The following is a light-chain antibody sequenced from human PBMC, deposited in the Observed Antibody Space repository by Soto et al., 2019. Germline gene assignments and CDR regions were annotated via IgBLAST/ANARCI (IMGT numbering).Light chain of an antibody. CDR3: QQYCTPWT. V-gene: IGKV4-1*01. J-gene: IGKJ1*01. CDR1: QRVLYSSNNKNY. CDR2: WAS. Sequence: DIVMTQSPDSLAVSLGERATINCKSSQRVLYSSNNKNYLTWYQQKPGQPPKLLIYWASTRESGVPDRFSGSGSGTDFTLTISSLQAEDVAVYYCQQYCTPWTFGQGTKVEIK.